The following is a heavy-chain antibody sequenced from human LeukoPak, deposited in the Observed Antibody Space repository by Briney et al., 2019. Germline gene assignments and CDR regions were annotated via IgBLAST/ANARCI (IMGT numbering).Heavy chain of an antibody. J-gene: IGHJ3*02. CDR1: GGSISTYY. V-gene: IGHV4-59*01. D-gene: IGHD6-25*01. CDR2: IYHSGST. CDR3: ATLAAAGIPGLNDAFDI. Sequence: SETLSLTCTLSGGSISTYYWSWIRQPPGKGLEWIGYIYHSGSTNYNPSLKSRVTISVDTSKNQFSLKLSSVTAADTAVYYCATLAAAGIPGLNDAFDIWGQGTMVTVSS.